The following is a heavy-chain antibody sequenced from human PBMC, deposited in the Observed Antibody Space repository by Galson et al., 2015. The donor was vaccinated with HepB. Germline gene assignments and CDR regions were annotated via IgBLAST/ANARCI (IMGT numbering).Heavy chain of an antibody. D-gene: IGHD2-2*01. CDR3: ARKHERGNIVVAPAAPIRYFDL. Sequence: SLRLSCAASGFTFSSYDMNWVRQAPGKGLEWVSYISGSSSTIYYADSVKGRFTISRDNAKNSLYLQMNSLRAEDTAVYYCARKHERGNIVVAPAAPIRYFDLWGRGTLVAVSS. CDR2: ISGSSSTI. CDR1: GFTFSSYD. V-gene: IGHV3-48*01. J-gene: IGHJ2*01.